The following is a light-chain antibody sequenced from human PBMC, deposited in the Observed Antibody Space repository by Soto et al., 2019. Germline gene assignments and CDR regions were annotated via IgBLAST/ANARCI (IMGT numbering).Light chain of an antibody. CDR2: SNN. J-gene: IGLJ1*01. CDR1: RSNIGSNP. V-gene: IGLV1-44*01. Sequence: QSVLTQPPSASGTPGQRVTISCSGSRSNIGSNPVNWYQQLPGTAPKPLIDSNNQRPSGVPDRFSGSRSGTSASLAISGLQSEDEADYYCAAWDDSLCGRVFGTGTKLTVL. CDR3: AAWDDSLCGRV.